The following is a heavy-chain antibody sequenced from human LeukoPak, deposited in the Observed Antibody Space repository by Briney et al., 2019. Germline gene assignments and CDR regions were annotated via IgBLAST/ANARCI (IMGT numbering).Heavy chain of an antibody. D-gene: IGHD6-13*01. CDR3: ARDSSSWYDDAFDI. V-gene: IGHV1-18*01. CDR2: IIAYNGKT. J-gene: IGHJ3*02. Sequence: ASVKVSCKASGYTFTSYGISWVRQAPGQRLGWMGWIIAYNGKTNYAQKLQGRVTMTTDTSTSTAYMELRSLRSDDTAVYYCARDSSSWYDDAFDIWGQGTMVTVSS. CDR1: GYTFTSYG.